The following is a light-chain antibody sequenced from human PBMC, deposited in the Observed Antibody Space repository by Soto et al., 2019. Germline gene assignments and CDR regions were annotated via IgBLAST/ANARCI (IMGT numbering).Light chain of an antibody. V-gene: IGKV3-15*01. J-gene: IGKJ1*01. Sequence: VMTQSPATLSVSPGERVTIYCIASQSVGGSLAWYRQKPGQAPSLLVYGASTRATGIPARFSGSGSGTEFTLTISSLQSDDFAVYYCLQYDKWPPWTFGQGTKVDNK. CDR3: LQYDKWPPWT. CDR2: GAS. CDR1: QSVGGS.